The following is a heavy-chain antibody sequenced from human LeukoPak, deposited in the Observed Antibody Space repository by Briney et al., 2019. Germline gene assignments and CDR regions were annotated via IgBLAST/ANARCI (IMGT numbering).Heavy chain of an antibody. J-gene: IGHJ3*02. D-gene: IGHD6-19*01. V-gene: IGHV1-8*01. CDR3: AISSAWYHDGFDI. CDR1: GYAFTSYD. CDR2: MNPNSGDT. Sequence: GASVKVSCKASGYAFTSYDVHWVRQGIGQGLEWMGWMNPNSGDTGYTEKVQDRVTMTRDTSRRVAYMQLSSLRSDDTAVYYCAISSAWYHDGFDIWGQGTMVSDSS.